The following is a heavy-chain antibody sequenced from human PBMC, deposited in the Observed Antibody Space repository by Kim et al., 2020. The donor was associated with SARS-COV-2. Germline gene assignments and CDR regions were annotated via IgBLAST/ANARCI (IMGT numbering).Heavy chain of an antibody. CDR2: IYRGGNT. CDR1: GFTVNSNS. D-gene: IGHD2-21*02. CDR3: ATDCGVDCPNLAY. V-gene: IGHV3-53*04. Sequence: GGSLRLSCAASGFTVNSNSMTWVRQAPGKGLEWVSVIYRGGNTHYAGSVKGRFTISRHNSKNTRFLQMNGLRPDDTAVYYCATDCGVDCPNLAYWRQGPRVTVPS. J-gene: IGHJ4*02.